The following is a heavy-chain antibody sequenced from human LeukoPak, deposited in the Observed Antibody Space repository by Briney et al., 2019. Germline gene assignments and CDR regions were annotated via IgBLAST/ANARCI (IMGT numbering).Heavy chain of an antibody. CDR1: GFTFSSYA. J-gene: IGHJ4*02. Sequence: PGGSLRLSCAASGFTFSSYAMSWVRQAPGKGLEWVSTISGSGGSTYYADSVKGRFTISRDNSKNTLYLQMNSLRAEDTAVYYCASLIDLVVPTSPFDYWGQGTLVTVSS. CDR3: ASLIDLVVPTSPFDY. D-gene: IGHD5-12*01. V-gene: IGHV3-23*01. CDR2: ISGSGGST.